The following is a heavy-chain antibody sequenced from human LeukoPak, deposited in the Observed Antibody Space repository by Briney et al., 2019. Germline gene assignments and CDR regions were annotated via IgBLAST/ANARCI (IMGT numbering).Heavy chain of an antibody. CDR1: GGSINSHY. CDR2: IYYSGST. J-gene: IGHJ5*02. CDR3: GRVRGSGSYILFDP. D-gene: IGHD3-10*01. Sequence: SETLSLTCTVSGGSINSHYWSWIRDSPGEGVEWIGYIYYSGSTNYNPSLKSRVNISVDTSKDQVSPKMNPVTAAGTAGYYCGRVRGSGSYILFDPWGQGTLVTVSS. V-gene: IGHV4-59*11.